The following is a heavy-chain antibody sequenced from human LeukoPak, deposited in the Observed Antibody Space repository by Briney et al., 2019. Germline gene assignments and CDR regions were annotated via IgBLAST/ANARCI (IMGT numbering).Heavy chain of an antibody. CDR2: ISSSSSYI. Sequence: KSGGSLRLSCAASGFTFSSYSMNWVRQAPGKGLEWVSSISSSSSYIYYADSVKGRFTISRDNAKNSLYLQMNSLRAEDTAVYYCARDLYCSSTSCYYNWFDPWGQGTLVTVSS. D-gene: IGHD2-2*01. V-gene: IGHV3-21*01. CDR1: GFTFSSYS. J-gene: IGHJ5*02. CDR3: ARDLYCSSTSCYYNWFDP.